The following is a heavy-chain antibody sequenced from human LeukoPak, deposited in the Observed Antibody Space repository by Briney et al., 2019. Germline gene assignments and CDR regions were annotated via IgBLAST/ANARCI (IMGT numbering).Heavy chain of an antibody. J-gene: IGHJ4*02. CDR3: ARELPREVTLDY. CDR1: GFTLSSYE. Sequence: GGSLRLSCAASGFTLSSYEMHWVRQVPGKGLVWVSHINSDGSRTGYADSVKGRFTISRDNAKNTLYLQMNSLRAEDTAIYYCARELPREVTLDYWGQGTLVTVSS. CDR2: INSDGSRT. V-gene: IGHV3-74*01. D-gene: IGHD2-21*02.